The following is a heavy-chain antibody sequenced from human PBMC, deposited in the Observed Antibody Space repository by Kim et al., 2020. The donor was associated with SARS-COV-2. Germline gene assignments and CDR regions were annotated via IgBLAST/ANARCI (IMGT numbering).Heavy chain of an antibody. CDR3: AREETDRYGYRAFDY. V-gene: IGHV1-3*01. J-gene: IGHJ4*02. Sequence: ASVKVSCKASGYTFHTYAMHWMRQAPGQRLEWMGWVDGGNGNTKSSQNFQGRVTITRDRSATTAYMELSSLRSEDTAVYYCAREETDRYGYRAFDYWGQGTPVTVSS. CDR1: GYTFHTYA. D-gene: IGHD5-18*01. CDR2: VDGGNGNT.